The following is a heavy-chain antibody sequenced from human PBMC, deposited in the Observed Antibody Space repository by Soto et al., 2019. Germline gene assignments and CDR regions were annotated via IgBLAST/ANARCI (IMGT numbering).Heavy chain of an antibody. V-gene: IGHV4-4*07. J-gene: IGHJ4*02. CDR2: IYPSGST. Sequence: SSETLSLTCTVSGGSISGHAWIWVRQPAGRGLEWIGHIYPSGSTSYNPSLRSRVTMSLDTSNNQIFLNLASVTAADTAVFYCVRGRSYSVYDFWGPGTMVTVYS. CDR1: GGSISGHA. CDR3: VRGRSYSVYDF. D-gene: IGHD5-12*01.